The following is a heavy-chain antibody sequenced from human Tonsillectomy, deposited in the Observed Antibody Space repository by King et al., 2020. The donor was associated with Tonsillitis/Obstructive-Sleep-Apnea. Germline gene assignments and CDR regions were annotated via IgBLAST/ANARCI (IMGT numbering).Heavy chain of an antibody. CDR3: ARRNSGSLGFDY. D-gene: IGHD1-26*01. V-gene: IGHV2-26*01. CDR2: IFSNDEK. J-gene: IGHJ4*02. Sequence: LTLKESGPVLVKPTETLTLTCTVSGFSLSNARMGVSWIRQPPGKALEWLAHIFSNDEKSYSTSLKSRLTISKDTSKSQVVLTMTNIDPVDTATYYCARRNSGSLGFDYWGQGTLVTVSS. CDR1: GFSLSNARMG.